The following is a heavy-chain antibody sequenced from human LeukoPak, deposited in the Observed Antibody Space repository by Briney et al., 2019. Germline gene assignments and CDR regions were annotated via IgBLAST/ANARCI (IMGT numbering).Heavy chain of an antibody. CDR1: GYTFTSYY. V-gene: IGHV1-46*03. J-gene: IGHJ4*02. D-gene: IGHD3-3*01. CDR3: ARVARYDFWSGYLNFDY. CDR2: INPSGGST. Sequence: ASVKVSCKASGYTFTSYYMHWVRQAPGQGLGWMGIINPSGGSTSYAQKFQGRVTMTRDTSTSTVYMELSSLRSEDTAVYYCARVARYDFWSGYLNFDYWGQGTLVTVSS.